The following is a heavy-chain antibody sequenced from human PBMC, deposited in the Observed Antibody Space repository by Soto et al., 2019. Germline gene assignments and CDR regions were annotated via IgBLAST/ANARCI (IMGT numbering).Heavy chain of an antibody. CDR3: ARGGDRSSWREIIDY. Sequence: QVQLQQCGAGLLKPSATLSLTCVVYGGSFSGYYWSWIRQPPGKGLEWIGEINHSGSTNYSPSLKSRVSMSVDTSKNQISLKRISVTAADTSTYYCARGGDRSSWREIIDYWGQGTLVTVSS. D-gene: IGHD3-3*01. J-gene: IGHJ4*02. CDR1: GGSFSGYY. V-gene: IGHV4-34*01. CDR2: INHSGST.